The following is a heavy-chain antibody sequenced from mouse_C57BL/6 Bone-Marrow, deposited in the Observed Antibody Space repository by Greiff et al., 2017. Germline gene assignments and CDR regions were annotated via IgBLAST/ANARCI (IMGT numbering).Heavy chain of an antibody. CDR3: TKATRYFDV. Sequence: EVKLMESGEGLVKPGGSLKLSCAASGFTFSSYAMSWVRQTPEKRLEWVAYISSGGDYIYYADTVKGRFTISRDNARNTLYLQMSSLKSEDTAMYYCTKATRYFDVWGTGTTVTFSS. J-gene: IGHJ1*03. V-gene: IGHV5-9-1*02. D-gene: IGHD6-1*01. CDR1: GFTFSSYA. CDR2: ISSGGDYI.